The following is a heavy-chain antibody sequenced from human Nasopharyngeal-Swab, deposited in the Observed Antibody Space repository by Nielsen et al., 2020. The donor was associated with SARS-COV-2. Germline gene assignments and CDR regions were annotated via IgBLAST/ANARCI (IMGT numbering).Heavy chain of an antibody. CDR1: GGSISSGSYY. J-gene: IGHJ4*02. D-gene: IGHD3-22*01. Sequence: SETLSLTCTVSGGSISSGSYYWSWIRQPAGKGLEWIGRIYTSGSTNYNPSLKSRVTISVDTSKNQFSLKLSSVTAADTAVYYCARDSYYDVGFDSWGPGTLVTVSS. V-gene: IGHV4-61*02. CDR2: IYTSGST. CDR3: ARDSYYDVGFDS.